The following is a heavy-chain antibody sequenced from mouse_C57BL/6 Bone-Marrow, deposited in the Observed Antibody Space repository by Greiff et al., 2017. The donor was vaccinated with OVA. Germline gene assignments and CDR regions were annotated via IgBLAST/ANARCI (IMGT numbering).Heavy chain of an antibody. Sequence: VQLQQSGAELVRPGASVKLSCTASGFNITADYMHWVKQRPEQGLEWIGWIDPENGDTEYASKFQGKATITADTSSNTAYLQLSSLTSEDTAVYYCTTVWSYFDYWGQGTTLTVSS. V-gene: IGHV14-4*01. CDR2: IDPENGDT. CDR1: GFNITADY. D-gene: IGHD2-10*02. CDR3: TTVWSYFDY. J-gene: IGHJ2*01.